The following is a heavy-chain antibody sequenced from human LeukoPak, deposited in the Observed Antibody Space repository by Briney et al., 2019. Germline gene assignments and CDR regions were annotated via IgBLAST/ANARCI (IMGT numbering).Heavy chain of an antibody. CDR3: ARDLLELGYYYYGMDV. CDR1: GFTFSSYW. CDR2: IKQDGSEK. V-gene: IGHV3-7*01. D-gene: IGHD6-13*01. J-gene: IGHJ6*02. Sequence: GGSLRLSCAASGFTFSSYWMSWVRQAPGKGLEWVANIKQDGSEKYYVDSVKGRFTISRDDAKNSLYLQMNSLRAEDTAVYYCARDLLELGYYYYGMDVWGQGTTVTVSS.